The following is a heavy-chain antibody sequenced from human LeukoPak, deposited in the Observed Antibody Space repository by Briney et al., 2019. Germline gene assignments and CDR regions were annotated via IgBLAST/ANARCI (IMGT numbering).Heavy chain of an antibody. Sequence: SETLSLTCAVSGGSISSGGYSWSWIRQPPGKGLEWIGYIYHSGSTYYNPSLKSRVTISVDRSKNQFSLKLSSVTAADTAVYYCARATSYYDFWSDQYYFDYWGQGTLVTVSS. V-gene: IGHV4-30-2*01. CDR2: IYHSGST. CDR3: ARATSYYDFWSDQYYFDY. D-gene: IGHD3-3*01. J-gene: IGHJ4*02. CDR1: GGSISSGGYS.